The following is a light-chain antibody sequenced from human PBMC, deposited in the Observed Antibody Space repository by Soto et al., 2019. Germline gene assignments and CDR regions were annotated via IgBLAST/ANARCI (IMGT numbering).Light chain of an antibody. CDR3: QQYNIYST. V-gene: IGKV1-5*01. Sequence: IHVPKYPSTLSASVGDTVTITCRASESISIWLAWYXQXXXXXPXXXIXDAXXXGRGVPSRFGGSGSGTEFTLTISSLQPDDFATYYCQQYNIYSTFGQGTKVDIK. J-gene: IGKJ1*01. CDR2: DAX. CDR1: ESISIW.